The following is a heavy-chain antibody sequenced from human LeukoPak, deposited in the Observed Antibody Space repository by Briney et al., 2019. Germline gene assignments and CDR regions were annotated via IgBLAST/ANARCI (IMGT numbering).Heavy chain of an antibody. J-gene: IGHJ6*03. Sequence: AETLSLTCAVYGGSFSGYYWSWIREPPGKGLEWIGEINHSGSTNFNRSLKSRVTISVDTSKNQFSLKLSSVTAADTAVYYCARAGYYYYYMDVWGKGTTVTVSS. CDR1: GGSFSGYY. CDR3: ARAGYYYYYMDV. V-gene: IGHV4-34*01. CDR2: INHSGST.